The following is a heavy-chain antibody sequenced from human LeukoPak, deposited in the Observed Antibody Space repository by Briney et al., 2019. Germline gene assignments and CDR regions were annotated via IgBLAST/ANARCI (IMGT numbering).Heavy chain of an antibody. CDR2: INPSGGST. CDR1: GYTFTRYY. Sequence: ASVTVSCKASGYTFTRYYMHWVRQAPGQGLEWMGLINPSGGSTSYTQKFQGRVTVTRDTSTSTVYMELSSLRSEDTAVYYCAREGGDYDASTGYGPGGMDVWGQGTTVTVSS. J-gene: IGHJ6*02. CDR3: AREGGDYDASTGYGPGGMDV. V-gene: IGHV1-46*01. D-gene: IGHD3-9*01.